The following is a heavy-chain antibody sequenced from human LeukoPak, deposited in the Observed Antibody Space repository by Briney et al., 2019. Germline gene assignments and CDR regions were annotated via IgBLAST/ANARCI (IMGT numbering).Heavy chain of an antibody. V-gene: IGHV3-23*01. CDR1: GFSFSSYA. J-gene: IGHJ4*02. CDR2: ISGSGGST. D-gene: IGHD6-13*01. CDR3: AKLPYFNYIGNWCGDY. Sequence: GGSLRLSCAASGFSFSSYAMSWVRQAPGKGLEWVSAISGSGGSTYYVDSVMGRFTISRDNSKNTLYLQMDGLRAEDTALYYCAKLPYFNYIGNWCGDYWGQGTLVTVSS.